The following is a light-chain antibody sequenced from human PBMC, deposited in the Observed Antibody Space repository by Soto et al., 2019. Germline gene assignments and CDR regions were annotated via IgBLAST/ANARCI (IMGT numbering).Light chain of an antibody. J-gene: IGKJ1*01. CDR2: HAS. CDR3: QHYGSSLWT. V-gene: IGKV3-20*01. CDR1: RSLSSDY. Sequence: IVLMQSPDTLSLSPGERATLSCRASRSLSSDYLAWYQQKPGQAPRLLFYHASRRATGTPDRFSVSGSGTDFTLTISRLEPEDFAVYFCQHYGSSLWTFGQGTKVDIK.